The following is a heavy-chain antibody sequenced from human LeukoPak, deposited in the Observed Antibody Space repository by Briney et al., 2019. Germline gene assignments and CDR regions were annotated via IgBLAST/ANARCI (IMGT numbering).Heavy chain of an antibody. D-gene: IGHD2-15*01. CDR2: IRYDGSNK. CDR3: ARDRESYVVVNWFDP. Sequence: GGSLRLSCAASGFTFSSYGMHWVRQAPGKGLEWVAFIRYDGSNKYYADSVKGRFTISRDNSKNTLYLQMNSLRAEDTAVYYCARDRESYVVVNWFDPWGQGTLVTVSS. CDR1: GFTFSSYG. V-gene: IGHV3-30*02. J-gene: IGHJ5*02.